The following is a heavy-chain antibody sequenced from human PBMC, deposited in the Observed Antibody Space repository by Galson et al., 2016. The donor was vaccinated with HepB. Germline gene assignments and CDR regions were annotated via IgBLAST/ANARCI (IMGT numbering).Heavy chain of an antibody. V-gene: IGHV3-30-3*01. CDR2: ISNDGSNK. J-gene: IGHJ4*02. CDR1: GFTFSNYA. Sequence: SLRLSCAASGFTFSNYAMHWVRQAPAKGLEWVALISNDGSNKDYADSVKGRFTISRDNSKNTLYLRMNSLRVEDTAVYYCARLTVRFLYSANFAFGDWGQGTLVTVSS. CDR3: ARLTVRFLYSANFAFGD. D-gene: IGHD1-26*01.